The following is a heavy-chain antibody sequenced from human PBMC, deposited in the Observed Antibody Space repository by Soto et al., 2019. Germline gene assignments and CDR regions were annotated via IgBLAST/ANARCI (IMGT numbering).Heavy chain of an antibody. Sequence: SETLSLTCTVSGGSISSSSYYWGWIRQPPGKGLEWIGSIYYSGSTYYNPSLKSRVTISVDTSKNQFSLKLSSVTTADTAVYYCARHAMDYYDSSGYRPDAFDIWGQGTMVTVSS. CDR1: GGSISSSSYY. D-gene: IGHD3-22*01. CDR3: ARHAMDYYDSSGYRPDAFDI. CDR2: IYYSGST. V-gene: IGHV4-39*01. J-gene: IGHJ3*02.